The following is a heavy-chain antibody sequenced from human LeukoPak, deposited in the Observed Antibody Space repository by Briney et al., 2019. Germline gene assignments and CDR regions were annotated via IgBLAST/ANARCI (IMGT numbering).Heavy chain of an antibody. CDR1: GFTFSNYE. J-gene: IGHJ5*02. D-gene: IGHD3-10*01. V-gene: IGHV3-48*01. CDR2: ISSSSSTI. Sequence: GGSLRLSCAASGFTFSNYEMNWVRQAPGKGLEWVSYISSSSSTIYYADSVKGRFTISGDNAKNSLYLQMNSLRAEDTAVYYCAREAMVRGARRNNWFGPWGQGTLVTVSS. CDR3: AREAMVRGARRNNWFGP.